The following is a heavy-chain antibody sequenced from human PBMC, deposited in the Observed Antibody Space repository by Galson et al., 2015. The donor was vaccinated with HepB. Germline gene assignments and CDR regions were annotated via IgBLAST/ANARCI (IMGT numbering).Heavy chain of an antibody. V-gene: IGHV1-18*01. CDR1: GYEFNKYG. J-gene: IGHJ6*02. D-gene: IGHD1-7*01. CDR3: ARDSRLELHLNNYYSYGMDV. CDR2: VSGYDGSA. Sequence: SVKVSCKASGYEFNKYGLIWVRQAPGQGLEWMGWVSGYDGSANYAPKFQGRVTMTTEKSTGTAYMEMRSLRSDDTAVYYCARDSRLELHLNNYYSYGMDVWGQGTAVTVS.